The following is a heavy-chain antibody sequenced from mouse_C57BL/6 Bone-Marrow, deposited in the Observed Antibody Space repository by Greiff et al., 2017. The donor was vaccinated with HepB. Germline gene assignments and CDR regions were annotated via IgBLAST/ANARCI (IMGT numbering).Heavy chain of an antibody. V-gene: IGHV1-64*01. CDR3: ASTVVATHFDY. D-gene: IGHD1-1*01. J-gene: IGHJ2*01. CDR1: GYTFTSYW. Sequence: VQLQQPGAELVKPGASVKLSCKASGYTFTSYWMHWVKQRPGQGLEWIGMIHPNSGSTNYNEKFKSKATLTVDKSSSTAYMQLSSLTSEDSAVYYCASTVVATHFDYWGQGTTLTVSS. CDR2: IHPNSGST.